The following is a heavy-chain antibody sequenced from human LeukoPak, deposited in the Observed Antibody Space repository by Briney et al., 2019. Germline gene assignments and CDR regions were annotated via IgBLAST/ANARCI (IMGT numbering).Heavy chain of an antibody. Sequence: SETLSLTCTVSGGSTSTNNFYWGWHRLPQGKGLEWIVSIYYSGSTSYNTSLTSRVTISVDTSKNQFSLRLSFVTAADTAVYYCARHASDSSGFYNYYGMDVWGQGTTVTVSS. CDR2: IYYSGST. CDR3: ARHASDSSGFYNYYGMDV. CDR1: GGSTSTNNFY. J-gene: IGHJ6*02. D-gene: IGHD3-22*01. V-gene: IGHV4-39*01.